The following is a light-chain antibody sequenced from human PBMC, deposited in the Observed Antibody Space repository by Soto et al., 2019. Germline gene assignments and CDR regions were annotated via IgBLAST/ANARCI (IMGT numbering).Light chain of an antibody. Sequence: DIQMTQSPSTLSGSVGDRVTITCRASQTISSWLAWYQQKPGKAPKLLIYKASTLKSGVPSRFSGSGSGTEFTLTISSLQPDDFATYYYQHYNSYSEAFGQGTKLDIK. CDR2: KAS. J-gene: IGKJ1*01. CDR3: QHYNSYSEA. V-gene: IGKV1-5*03. CDR1: QTISSW.